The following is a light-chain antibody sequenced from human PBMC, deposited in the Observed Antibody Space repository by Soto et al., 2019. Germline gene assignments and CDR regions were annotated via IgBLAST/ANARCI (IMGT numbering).Light chain of an antibody. CDR2: EVT. CDR3: QSYDSSLSAVV. J-gene: IGLJ2*01. Sequence: QSALTQPASVSGSLGQSITISCTGTISDIGSYHYVSWYQHHPGKAPKLIIYEVTNRPSGVPDRFSGSASGTSASLAITGLQAEDEADYYCQSYDSSLSAVVIGGGTKLTVL. V-gene: IGLV2-14*01. CDR1: ISDIGSYHY.